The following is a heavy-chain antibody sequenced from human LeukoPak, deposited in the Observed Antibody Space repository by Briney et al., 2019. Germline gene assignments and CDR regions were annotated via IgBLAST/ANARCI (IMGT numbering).Heavy chain of an antibody. J-gene: IGHJ3*02. Sequence: SETLSLTCTVSGGSISPYYWSWIRQPPGKGLEWIGYIYYSGSTNYNPSLKSRVTISVDTSKNQFSLKLSSVTAADTAVYYCARDRGYDSPAFDIWGQGTMVTVSS. V-gene: IGHV4-59*01. D-gene: IGHD5-12*01. CDR3: ARDRGYDSPAFDI. CDR1: GGSISPYY. CDR2: IYYSGST.